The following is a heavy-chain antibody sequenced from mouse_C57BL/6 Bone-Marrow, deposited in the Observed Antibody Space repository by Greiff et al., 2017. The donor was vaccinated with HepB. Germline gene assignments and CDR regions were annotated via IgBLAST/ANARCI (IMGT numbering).Heavy chain of an antibody. V-gene: IGHV1-59*01. D-gene: IGHD1-1*01. Sequence: LQQPGAELVRPGTSVKLSCKASGYTFTSYWMHWVKQRPGQGLEWIGVIDPSDSYTNYNQKFKGKATLTVDTSSSTAYMQLSSLTSEDSAVYYCARGTTVAYWGQGTLVTVSA. CDR2: IDPSDSYT. J-gene: IGHJ3*01. CDR1: GYTFTSYW. CDR3: ARGTTVAY.